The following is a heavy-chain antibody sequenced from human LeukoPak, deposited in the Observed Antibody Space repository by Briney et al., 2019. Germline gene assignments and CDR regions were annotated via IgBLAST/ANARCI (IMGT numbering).Heavy chain of an antibody. CDR2: INQDGSEK. Sequence: GGSLRLSCAASGFTFSSHWMSWVRQAPGKGLEWVANINQDGSEKDYVDSVKGRFTISRDNAENSLYLQMNSLRAEDTAVYYCARNRAALNYWGQGTLVTVSS. V-gene: IGHV3-7*04. CDR3: ARNRAALNY. J-gene: IGHJ4*02. CDR1: GFTFSSHW. D-gene: IGHD2/OR15-2a*01.